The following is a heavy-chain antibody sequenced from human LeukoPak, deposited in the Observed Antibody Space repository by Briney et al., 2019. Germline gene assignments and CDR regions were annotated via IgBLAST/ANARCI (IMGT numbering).Heavy chain of an antibody. CDR3: ARVPYSSSSGSYFDY. Sequence: SVKVSCKASGGTFSSYAISWVRQAPGQGLEWMGGIIPIFGTANYAQKFQGRVTITTDESTSTAYMELSSLRSEDTAVYYCARVPYSSSSGSYFDYWGQGTLVTVSS. J-gene: IGHJ4*02. CDR1: GGTFSSYA. CDR2: IIPIFGTA. V-gene: IGHV1-69*05. D-gene: IGHD6-13*01.